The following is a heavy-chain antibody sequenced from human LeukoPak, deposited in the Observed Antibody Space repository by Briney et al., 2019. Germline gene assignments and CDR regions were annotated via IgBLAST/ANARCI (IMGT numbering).Heavy chain of an antibody. CDR3: ARGGSRRTFDY. V-gene: IGHV3-30-3*01. CDR2: ISYDGSNK. J-gene: IGHJ4*02. Sequence: GGSLRLSCTASGFTFNSYAMHWVRQAPGKGLEWVAVISYDGSNKYYADSVKGRFTISRDNSKNTLYLQMNSLRAEDTAVYYCARGGSRRTFDYWGQGTLVTVSS. D-gene: IGHD6-13*01. CDR1: GFTFNSYA.